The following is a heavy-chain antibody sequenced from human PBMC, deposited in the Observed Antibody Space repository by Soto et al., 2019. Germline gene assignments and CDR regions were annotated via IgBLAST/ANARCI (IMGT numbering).Heavy chain of an antibody. V-gene: IGHV3-7*04. CDR2: TKEDGTEI. CDR1: GFTFSSHW. D-gene: IGHD3-10*01. J-gene: IGHJ4*02. CDR3: VRSSGWTGDY. Sequence: EVQLVESGGGLVQPGGSLRLSCVASGFTFSSHWMNWVRQVPGKGLEWVANTKEDGTEINYVDSVKGRFAISRDNAKNSLYLQMNSLRVDDTAVYHCVRSSGWTGDYWGQGILVTVSS.